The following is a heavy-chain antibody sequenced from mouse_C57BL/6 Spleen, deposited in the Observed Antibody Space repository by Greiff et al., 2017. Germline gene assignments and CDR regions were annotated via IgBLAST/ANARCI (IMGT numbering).Heavy chain of an antibody. Sequence: EVQLQQSGAELVRPGASVKLSCTASGFNIKDYYMHWVKQRPEQGLEWIGRIDPEDGDTEYAPKFQGKATMTADTSSNTAYLQLSSLTSEDTAVYYCTRGGNYFSWFAYWGQGTLVTVSA. CDR2: IDPEDGDT. J-gene: IGHJ3*01. CDR1: GFNIKDYY. D-gene: IGHD2-1*01. V-gene: IGHV14-1*01. CDR3: TRGGNYFSWFAY.